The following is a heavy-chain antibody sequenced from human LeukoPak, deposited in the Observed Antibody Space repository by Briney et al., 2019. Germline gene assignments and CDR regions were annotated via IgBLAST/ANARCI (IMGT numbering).Heavy chain of an antibody. CDR1: GYTFTGYY. CDR3: ARAGYYDFWSGYQYYYYYMDV. V-gene: IGHV1-2*02. Sequence: ASVKVSCKASGYTFTGYYMHWVRQAPGQGLEWMGWINPNSGGTNYAQKFQGRVTMTRDTSISTAYMELSGLRSDDTAVYYCARAGYYDFWSGYQYYYYYMDVWGKGTTVTVSS. J-gene: IGHJ6*03. CDR2: INPNSGGT. D-gene: IGHD3-3*01.